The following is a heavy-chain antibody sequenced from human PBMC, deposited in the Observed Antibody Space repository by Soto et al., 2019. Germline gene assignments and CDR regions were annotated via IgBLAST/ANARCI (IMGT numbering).Heavy chain of an antibody. Sequence: QVQLQESGPGLVKPSQTLSLTCTVSGGSISSVGYYWSWIRQHPGKGLEWIGYIYYSGSTYYNPSLKRRVTISVDTSKNQFSLKLSSVTAADTAVYYCARDIRRGWYYYGMDVWGQGTTVTVSS. CDR2: IYYSGST. D-gene: IGHD6-19*01. CDR1: GGSISSVGYY. J-gene: IGHJ6*02. V-gene: IGHV4-31*03. CDR3: ARDIRRGWYYYGMDV.